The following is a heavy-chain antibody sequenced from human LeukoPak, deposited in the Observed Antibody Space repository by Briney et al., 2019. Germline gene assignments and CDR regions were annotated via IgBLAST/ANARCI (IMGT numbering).Heavy chain of an antibody. CDR3: AREDTVTTGGFNY. D-gene: IGHD4-17*01. CDR1: GVSISSYY. J-gene: IGHJ4*02. V-gene: IGHV4-59*01. Sequence: SETLSLTGTVSGVSISSYYWSWIRQPPGRGLEWIGYIYYSGSTNYNPSLKSRVTISVDTSNTHFSLKLSSVSAADTAVYYCAREDTVTTGGFNYWGQGILITVSS. CDR2: IYYSGST.